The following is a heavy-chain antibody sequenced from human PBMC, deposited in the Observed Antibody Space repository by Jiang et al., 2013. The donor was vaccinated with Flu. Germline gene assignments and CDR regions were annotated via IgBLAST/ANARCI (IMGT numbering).Heavy chain of an antibody. D-gene: IGHD4-17*01. Sequence: VQLVESGGGLVQPGGSLGLSCTASGFTFTNHWMTWVRQAPGKGLEWVASINQVGSGKYYVDSAKGRFTISRDNAKSSLYLQMSSLRAEDTAVYFCARLKGDYSFFDYWGQGTLVTVSS. V-gene: IGHV3-7*03. CDR1: GFTFTNHW. J-gene: IGHJ4*02. CDR3: ARLKGDYSFFDY. CDR2: INQVGSGK.